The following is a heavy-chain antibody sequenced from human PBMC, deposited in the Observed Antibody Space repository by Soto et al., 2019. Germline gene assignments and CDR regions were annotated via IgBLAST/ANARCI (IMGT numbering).Heavy chain of an antibody. J-gene: IGHJ4*02. V-gene: IGHV3-7*01. D-gene: IGHD6-19*01. CDR2: IKRDGSDK. CDR1: GFTFSDYW. Sequence: VVSLRLSCAASGFTFSDYWLSWVRKAPGKGPEWVANIKRDGSDKYYVDSVKGRFAISRDNAKNSLYLQMNSLRAEDTAVYYCAKDPRPFYIAVAGSSFDYWGQGT. CDR3: AKDPRPFYIAVAGSSFDY.